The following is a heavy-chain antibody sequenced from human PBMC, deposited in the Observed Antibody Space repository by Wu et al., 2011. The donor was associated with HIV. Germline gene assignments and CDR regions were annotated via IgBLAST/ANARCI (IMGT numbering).Heavy chain of an antibody. D-gene: IGHD3-10*01. CDR3: AIGFGEHYYYYFYIDV. V-gene: IGHV1-69*06. Sequence: QVQLVQTGAEVKKPGSSVRVSCKASGGTFSSYAISWVRQAPGQGLEWMGGIIPMFDTANYAQKFQGRVTITADKSTSTAYMELSSLRSEDTAVYYCAIGFGEHYYYYFYIDVWAKGPRSPSP. CDR1: GGTFSSYA. CDR2: IIPMFDTA. J-gene: IGHJ6*03.